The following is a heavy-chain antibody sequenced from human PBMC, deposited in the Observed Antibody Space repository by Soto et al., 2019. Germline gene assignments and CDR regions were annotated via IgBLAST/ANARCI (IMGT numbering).Heavy chain of an antibody. Sequence: ASVKVSCKASGYTFTSYGISWVRQAPGQGLEWMGWISAYNGNTNYAQKLQGRVTMTTDTSTSTAYMELRSLRSDDTAVYYCARYASTMVRGVSFYYYYGMDVWGQGTTVTVSS. J-gene: IGHJ6*02. CDR2: ISAYNGNT. CDR3: ARYASTMVRGVSFYYYYGMDV. D-gene: IGHD3-10*01. V-gene: IGHV1-18*01. CDR1: GYTFTSYG.